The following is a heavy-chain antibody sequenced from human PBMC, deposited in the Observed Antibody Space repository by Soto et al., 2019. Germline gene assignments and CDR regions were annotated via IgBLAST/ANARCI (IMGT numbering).Heavy chain of an antibody. CDR2: IHYSGSI. Sequence: SETLSLTCTVSGYSIRSGYYWGWIRQPPGKGLEWIGSIHYSGSIYYNTSLKSRVTISVDTSRNQFSLKLSSVTAADTAVYYCARAGRHEFDYWGQGTLVTVSS. CDR1: GYSIRSGYY. CDR3: ARAGRHEFDY. V-gene: IGHV4-38-2*02. J-gene: IGHJ4*02. D-gene: IGHD6-6*01.